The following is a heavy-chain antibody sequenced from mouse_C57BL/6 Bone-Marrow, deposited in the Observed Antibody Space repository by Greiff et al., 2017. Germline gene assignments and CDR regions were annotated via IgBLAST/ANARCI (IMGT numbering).Heavy chain of an antibody. CDR1: GYTFTDYY. J-gene: IGHJ2*01. V-gene: IGHV1-26*01. D-gene: IGHD1-1*01. Sequence: EVQLQQSGPELVKPGASVKISCKASGYTFTDYYMNWVKQSHGKSLEWTGDINPNNGGTSYNQKFKGKATLTVDKSSSTAYMELRSLTSEDSAVYYCATVVVPFDYWGQGTTLTVSS. CDR2: INPNNGGT. CDR3: ATVVVPFDY.